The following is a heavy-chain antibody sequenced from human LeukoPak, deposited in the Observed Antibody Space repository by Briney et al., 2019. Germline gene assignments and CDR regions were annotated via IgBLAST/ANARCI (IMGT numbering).Heavy chain of an antibody. CDR1: GFTFSRYW. J-gene: IGHJ4*02. D-gene: IGHD5-12*01. Sequence: GKSLRLSCAASGFTFSRYWMSWVRQAPGKGLEWVANIKEDGSEKHHVDSVKGRFTISRDNAKNSLYLQMNSLRAEDTAVYYCAREPPTTRFDYWGQGTLVTVSS. CDR2: IKEDGSEK. CDR3: AREPPTTRFDY. V-gene: IGHV3-7*04.